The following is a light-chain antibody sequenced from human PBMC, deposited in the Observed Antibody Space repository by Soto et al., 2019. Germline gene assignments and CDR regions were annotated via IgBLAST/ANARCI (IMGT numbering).Light chain of an antibody. V-gene: IGKV3-11*01. CDR2: GAS. J-gene: IGKJ5*01. CDR3: QQRSRWPPIT. CDR1: QSVDGY. Sequence: EVVMTQSPGTLSVSLGESATLSCRASQSVDGYLAWYQQKPGQAPRLLIYGASTRATGVTARFSGSGSETDFTLTISSLEPEDSAVYYCQQRSRWPPITFGQGTRLEIK.